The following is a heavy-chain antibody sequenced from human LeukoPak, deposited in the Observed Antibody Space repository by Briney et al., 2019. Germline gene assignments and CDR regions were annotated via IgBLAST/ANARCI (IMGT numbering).Heavy chain of an antibody. CDR1: GGSISTSNYY. CDR3: ARSVRRLYYYDSSGYYYDY. J-gene: IGHJ4*02. V-gene: IGHV4-39*07. D-gene: IGHD3-22*01. Sequence: PSETLSLTCTVSGGSISTSNYYWGWIRQPPGKGLEWIGNIFYSGSTYYSPSLKSRVTISLDTSRNQFSLKLSSVTAADTAVYYCARSVRRLYYYDSSGYYYDYWGQGTLVTVSS. CDR2: IFYSGST.